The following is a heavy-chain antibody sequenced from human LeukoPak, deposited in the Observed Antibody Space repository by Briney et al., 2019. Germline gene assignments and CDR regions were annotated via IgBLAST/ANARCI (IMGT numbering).Heavy chain of an antibody. D-gene: IGHD6-19*01. CDR1: GFTFSSYA. CDR2: ISGSGGST. CDR3: AKAVSATGYSSGWPGWNDAFDI. J-gene: IGHJ3*02. V-gene: IGHV3-23*01. Sequence: GGSLRLSCAASGFTFSSYAMSWVRQAPGKGLEWVSAISGSGGSTYYADSVKGRFTISRDNSKNTLYLQMNSLRAEDTAVYYCAKAVSATGYSSGWPGWNDAFDIWGQGTMVTVSS.